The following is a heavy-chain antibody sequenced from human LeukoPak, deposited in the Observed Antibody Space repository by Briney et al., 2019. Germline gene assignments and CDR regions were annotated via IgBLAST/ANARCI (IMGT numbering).Heavy chain of an antibody. J-gene: IGHJ5*02. Sequence: SETLSLTCTVSGGSISSYYWSWIRQPPGKGLEWIGYMYYSGSTNCNPSLKSRVTISGDTSKNQFSLKLSSVTAADTAVYYCARAERRYWFDPWGQGTLVTVSS. V-gene: IGHV4-59*01. CDR1: GGSISSYY. CDR2: MYYSGST. D-gene: IGHD1-1*01. CDR3: ARAERRYWFDP.